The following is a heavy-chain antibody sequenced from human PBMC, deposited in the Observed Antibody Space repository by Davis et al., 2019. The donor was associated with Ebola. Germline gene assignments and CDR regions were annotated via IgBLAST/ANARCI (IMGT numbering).Heavy chain of an antibody. V-gene: IGHV3-9*01. CDR3: TITTVHVDY. J-gene: IGHJ4*02. CDR1: GFTFDDYA. D-gene: IGHD3-10*01. CDR2: ISWNSGSI. Sequence: LSLTCAASGFTFDDYAMHWVRQAPGKGLEWVSGISWNSGSIGYADSVKGRFTISRDNAKNSLYLQMNSLRAEDTAVYYCTITTVHVDYWGQGTLVTVSS.